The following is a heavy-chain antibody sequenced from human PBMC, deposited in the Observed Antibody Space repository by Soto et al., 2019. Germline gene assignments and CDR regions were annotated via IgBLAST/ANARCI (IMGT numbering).Heavy chain of an antibody. CDR1: GGSISRYY. Sequence: SQTRSVTCTVAGGSISRYYWSWIRKPPGKGLEWIGYIYYSGSTTYNPPLKSRLTISVDTSKNPFSLKLTSVTAADTAVYYCARGGSRDSGTYHNRWFDPWGQGTRVTVSS. J-gene: IGHJ5*02. D-gene: IGHD3-10*01. CDR2: IYYSGST. CDR3: ARGGSRDSGTYHNRWFDP. V-gene: IGHV4-59*01.